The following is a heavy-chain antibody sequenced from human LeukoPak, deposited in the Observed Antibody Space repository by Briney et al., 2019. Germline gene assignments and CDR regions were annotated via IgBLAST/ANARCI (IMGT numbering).Heavy chain of an antibody. D-gene: IGHD1-26*01. J-gene: IGHJ3*02. CDR3: ARGPPRLWELASGAFDI. V-gene: IGHV1-18*01. CDR1: GYTFTSYG. CDR2: ISAYNGNT. Sequence: GASVKVSCKASGYTFTSYGISWVRQAPGQGLECMGWISAYNGNTNYAQKLQGRVTMTTDTSTSTAYMELRSLRSDDTAVYYCARGPPRLWELASGAFDIWGQGTMVTVSS.